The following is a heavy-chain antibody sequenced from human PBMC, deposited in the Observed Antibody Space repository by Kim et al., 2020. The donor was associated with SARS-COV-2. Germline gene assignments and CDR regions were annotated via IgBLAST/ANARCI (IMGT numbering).Heavy chain of an antibody. CDR3: AKVSVPGGGYLDF. V-gene: IGHV3-23*01. CDR1: GFRFSNYA. D-gene: IGHD3-16*01. J-gene: IGHJ2*01. Sequence: GGSLRLSCVASGFRFSNYAMSWVRQAPGKGLEWVSTISDSGLGTFYTDSVKGRLTISRDNSKNTLYVQMNSLRAEDTAVYYCAKVSVPGGGYLDFCGCGT. CDR2: ISDSGLGT.